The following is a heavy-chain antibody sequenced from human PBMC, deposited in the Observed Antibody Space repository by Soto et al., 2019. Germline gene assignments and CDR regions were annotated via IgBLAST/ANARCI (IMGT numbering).Heavy chain of an antibody. CDR3: ARDTTSDY. CDR1: GYTFISYG. V-gene: IGHV1-18*01. D-gene: IGHD3-16*02. J-gene: IGHJ4*02. Sequence: QVQLVQSGAEVRKPGATVKVSYKASGYTFISYGITWVRQAPGQGLEWMGWISTYNGNTNYAQKVQGRVTMTTDTSTSTAYMELRSLRSDDTAVYYCARDTTSDYWGQGTLVTVSS. CDR2: ISTYNGNT.